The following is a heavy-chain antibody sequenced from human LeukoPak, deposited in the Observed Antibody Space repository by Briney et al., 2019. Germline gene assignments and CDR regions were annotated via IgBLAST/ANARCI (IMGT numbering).Heavy chain of an antibody. Sequence: GGSLRLSCAASGFTFSNAWMSWVRQAPGKGLEWVSAISGSGGSTYYADSVKGRFTISRDNSKNTLYLQMNSLRAEDTAVYYCATYYYDSRRGYWGQGTLVTVSS. D-gene: IGHD3-22*01. V-gene: IGHV3-23*01. CDR1: GFTFSNAW. CDR3: ATYYYDSRRGY. CDR2: ISGSGGST. J-gene: IGHJ4*02.